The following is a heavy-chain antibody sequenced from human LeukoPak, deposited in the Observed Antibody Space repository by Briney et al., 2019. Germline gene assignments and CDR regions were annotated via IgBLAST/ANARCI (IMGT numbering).Heavy chain of an antibody. CDR1: GGSISSSSYY. Sequence: SETLSLTCTVSGGSISSSSYYWGWIRQPPGKGLEWIGSIYYSGSTYYNPSLKSRVTISVDTSKNQFSLKLSSVTAADTAVYYCARLGCSSTSCSYFDYWGQGTLVTVSS. D-gene: IGHD2-2*01. CDR2: IYYSGST. CDR3: ARLGCSSTSCSYFDY. V-gene: IGHV4-39*07. J-gene: IGHJ4*02.